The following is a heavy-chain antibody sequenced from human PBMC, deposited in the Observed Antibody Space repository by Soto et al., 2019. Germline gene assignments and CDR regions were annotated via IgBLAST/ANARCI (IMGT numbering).Heavy chain of an antibody. J-gene: IGHJ6*02. D-gene: IGHD6-19*01. V-gene: IGHV3-23*01. CDR3: AKYWLVKGYYYYGMDV. Sequence: LRLSCAASGFTFSSYAMSWVRQAPGKGLEWVSAISGSGGSTYYADSVKGRFTISRDNSKNTLYLQMNSLRAEDTAVYYCAKYWLVKGYYYYGMDVWGQGTTVTVSS. CDR2: ISGSGGST. CDR1: GFTFSSYA.